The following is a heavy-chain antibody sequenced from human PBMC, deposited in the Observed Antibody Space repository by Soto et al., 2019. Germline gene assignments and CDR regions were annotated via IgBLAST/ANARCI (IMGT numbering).Heavy chain of an antibody. Sequence: QVQLVQSGAEVKKPGPSVTVACKSSGGTFSSYVINWVRQAPGQGLEWVGGIIPVFGTTNSGAKFRGRVTITAGESTRTAYMELSSLRSDDAALFYWATEMPSVAAAYYYYGLDIWGEVTTVTVTS. CDR3: ATEMPSVAAAYYYYGLDI. CDR1: GGTFSSYV. CDR2: IIPVFGTT. J-gene: IGHJ6*02. D-gene: IGHD2-2*01. V-gene: IGHV1-69*01.